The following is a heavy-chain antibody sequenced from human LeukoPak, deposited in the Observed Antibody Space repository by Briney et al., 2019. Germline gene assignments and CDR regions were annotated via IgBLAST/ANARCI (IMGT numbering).Heavy chain of an antibody. J-gene: IGHJ4*02. D-gene: IGHD3-22*01. CDR2: INHSGSA. Sequence: SETLSLTCAVYGGSFSGYYWSWIRQPPGKGLEWIGEINHSGSANYNPSLKSRVTISVDTSKNQFSLKLSSVTAADTAVYYCASHRTYYYDSSGYYSNRENLGGYWGQGTLVTVSS. CDR1: GGSFSGYY. V-gene: IGHV4-34*01. CDR3: ASHRTYYYDSSGYYSNRENLGGY.